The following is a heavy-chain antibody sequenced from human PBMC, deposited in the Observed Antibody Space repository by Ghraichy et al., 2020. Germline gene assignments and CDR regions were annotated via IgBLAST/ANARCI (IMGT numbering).Heavy chain of an antibody. CDR2: ISYSGST. J-gene: IGHJ4*02. Sequence: SETLSLTCTVSGGSISTLFWTWIRKPPGKGLEWIGYISYSGSTNYNPSLKSRVTVSMDTSKNQFSLRLSSVTAADTAVYYCARGRLSSSRTSLEYWGQGALVTVSS. V-gene: IGHV4-59*11. CDR3: ARGRLSSSRTSLEY. D-gene: IGHD6-13*01. CDR1: GGSISTLF.